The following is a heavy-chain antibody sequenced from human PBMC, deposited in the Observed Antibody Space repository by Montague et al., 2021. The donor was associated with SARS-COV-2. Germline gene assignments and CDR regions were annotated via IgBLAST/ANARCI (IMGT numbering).Heavy chain of an antibody. CDR1: GGSIRSYY. CDR3: AGHTRGWQPFDF. J-gene: IGHJ4*02. V-gene: IGHV4-59*01. D-gene: IGHD6-19*01. Sequence: SETLSLTCTVSGGSIRSYYWSWIRQPPAPGLERIGESYSSGSTNYNPSHKCRVTISMDTSKSQFSLKLTSMTAADTAVYYCAGHTRGWQPFDFWGQGTLVTFSS. CDR2: SYSSGST.